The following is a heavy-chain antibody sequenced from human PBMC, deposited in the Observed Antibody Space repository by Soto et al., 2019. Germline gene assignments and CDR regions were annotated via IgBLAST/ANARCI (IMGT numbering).Heavy chain of an antibody. CDR3: ARGFYDFWSGYYGMYYFDY. D-gene: IGHD3-3*01. Sequence: ASVKVSCKASGYTFTGYYMHWVRQAPGQGLEWMGWINPNSGGTNYAQKFQGRVTMTRDTSISTAYTELSSLRSDDTAVYYCARGFYDFWSGYYGMYYFDYWGQGTLVTVSS. J-gene: IGHJ4*02. V-gene: IGHV1-2*02. CDR1: GYTFTGYY. CDR2: INPNSGGT.